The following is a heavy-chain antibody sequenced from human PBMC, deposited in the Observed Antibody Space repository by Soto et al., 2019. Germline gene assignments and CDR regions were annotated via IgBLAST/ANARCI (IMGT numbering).Heavy chain of an antibody. CDR1: GGSISSSSYF. Sequence: SETLSLTCTVSGGSISSSSYFWGWIRQPPGKGLEWIGSIYHSGSTSDNPSLRSRVTISVDTSKNQFSLKLSSVTAADTAVYFCARHAGYSSGRGWFDPWGQGTLVTVSS. CDR2: IYHSGST. D-gene: IGHD3-22*01. J-gene: IGHJ5*02. V-gene: IGHV4-39*01. CDR3: ARHAGYSSGRGWFDP.